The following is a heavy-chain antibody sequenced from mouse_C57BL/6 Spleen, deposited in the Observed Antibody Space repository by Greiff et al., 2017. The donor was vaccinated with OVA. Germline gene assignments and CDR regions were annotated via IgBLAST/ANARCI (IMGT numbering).Heavy chain of an antibody. V-gene: IGHV5-4*01. D-gene: IGHD4-1*01. CDR2: ISDGGSYT. CDR3: ARDRTGADY. J-gene: IGHJ2*01. CDR1: GFTFSSYA. Sequence: VQLKESGGGLVKPGGSLKLSCAASGFTFSSYAMSWVRQTPEKRLEWVATISDGGSYTYYPDNVKGRFTISRDNAKNNLYLQMSHLKSEDTAMYYCARDRTGADYWGQGTTLTVSS.